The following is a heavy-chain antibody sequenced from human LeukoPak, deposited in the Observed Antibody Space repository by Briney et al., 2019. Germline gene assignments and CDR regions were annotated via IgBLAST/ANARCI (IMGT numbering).Heavy chain of an antibody. Sequence: GGSLRLSCVVSGFPFSSYAMSWVRQAPGKGLEWVSGISGSGDDTYYAASVKGRFTVSRDTSKNTLYLQMNSLRAEDTAVYYCASTIFGVYYYYGMDVWGQGTTVTVSS. CDR3: ASTIFGVYYYYGMDV. CDR1: GFPFSSYA. J-gene: IGHJ6*02. CDR2: ISGSGDDT. D-gene: IGHD3-3*01. V-gene: IGHV3-23*01.